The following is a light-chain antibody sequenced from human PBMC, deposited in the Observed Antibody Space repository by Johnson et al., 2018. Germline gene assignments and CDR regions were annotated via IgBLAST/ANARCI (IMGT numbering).Light chain of an antibody. J-gene: IGLJ1*01. CDR2: ENN. V-gene: IGLV1-51*02. CDR1: RSNIWNNY. Sequence: QSVLTQPPSVSAAPGQKVTISCSGSRSNIWNNYVSWYQQLPGTAPKLLIYENNKRPSGIPDRFSGSKSGTSATLGITGLQTGDEADYYCGTWDSSLSAGNVFGTGTKVTVL. CDR3: GTWDSSLSAGNV.